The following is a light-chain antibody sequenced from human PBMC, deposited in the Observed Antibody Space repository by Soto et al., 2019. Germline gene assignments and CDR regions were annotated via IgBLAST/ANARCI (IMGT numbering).Light chain of an antibody. J-gene: IGLJ3*02. CDR3: SSYTTATTRV. CDR1: SSDVGAYNY. V-gene: IGLV2-14*01. Sequence: QSVLTQPASVSGSPGQSITISCTGTSSDVGAYNYVSWYQQHPGKAPKLMIFDVSNRPSGVSNRFSGSKSGNTAPLTISGLQAEDEADYYCSSYTTATTRVFGGGTKVTVL. CDR2: DVS.